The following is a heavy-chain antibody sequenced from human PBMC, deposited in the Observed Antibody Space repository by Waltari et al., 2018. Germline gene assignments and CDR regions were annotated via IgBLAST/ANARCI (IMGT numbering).Heavy chain of an antibody. CDR3: ARGRRNYYDSSGYWLY. CDR1: GYTFTSYY. D-gene: IGHD3-22*01. CDR2: INPSGGST. J-gene: IGHJ4*02. Sequence: QVQLVQSGAEVKKPGASVKVSCKASGYTFTSYYLHWVRQAPGQGLEWMGIINPSGGSTSYAQKFQGRVTMTRDTSTSTVYMELSSLRSEDTAVYYCARGRRNYYDSSGYWLYWGQGTLVTVSS. V-gene: IGHV1-46*01.